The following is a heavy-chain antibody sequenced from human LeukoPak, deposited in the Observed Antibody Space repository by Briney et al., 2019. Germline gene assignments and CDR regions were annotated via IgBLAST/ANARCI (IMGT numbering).Heavy chain of an antibody. Sequence: PGGFLRLSCVTSGFTFSRFGMTWVRQPSGKGLEWVASFDGNADGTYYADSVKGRCTISRDNSKNTLYLQMNSLRAEDTAIYYCAKPRIIGLGWAQFDYWGQGSLVTVSS. J-gene: IGHJ4*02. CDR1: GFTFSRFG. CDR2: FDGNADGT. V-gene: IGHV3-23*01. D-gene: IGHD2-15*01. CDR3: AKPRIIGLGWAQFDY.